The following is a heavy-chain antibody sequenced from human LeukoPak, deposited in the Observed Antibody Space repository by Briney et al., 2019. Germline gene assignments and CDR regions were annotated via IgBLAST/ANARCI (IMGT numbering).Heavy chain of an antibody. Sequence: SETLSLTCAVYGGSFSGYYWNWIRQPPGKGLEWIGEVNHSGSTNYKSSLKSRVTISVDTSKNQFSLKLSSVTAADTAVYYCVDSYNYVYWGQGTLVTVSS. CDR3: VDSYNYVY. CDR2: VNHSGST. D-gene: IGHD5-24*01. V-gene: IGHV4-34*01. J-gene: IGHJ4*02. CDR1: GGSFSGYY.